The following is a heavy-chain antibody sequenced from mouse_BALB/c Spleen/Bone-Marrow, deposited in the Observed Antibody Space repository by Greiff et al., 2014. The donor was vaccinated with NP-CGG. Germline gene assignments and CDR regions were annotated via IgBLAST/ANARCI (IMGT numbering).Heavy chain of an antibody. V-gene: IGHV2-9*02. CDR2: IWAGGST. CDR1: GFSLTSYG. J-gene: IGHJ1*01. Sequence: QVQLKESGPGLVAPSQSLSITCTVSGFSLTSYGVHWVRQPPGKGLEWLGVIWAGGSTNYNSALMSRLSISKDNSKSQVFLKMSSLQTDDTAMYYCARVYLWYFDVWGAGPTVTVSS. CDR3: ARVYLWYFDV. D-gene: IGHD5-5*01.